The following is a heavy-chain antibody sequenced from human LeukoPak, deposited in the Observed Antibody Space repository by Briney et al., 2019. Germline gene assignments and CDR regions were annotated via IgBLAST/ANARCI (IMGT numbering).Heavy chain of an antibody. Sequence: GGSLRLSCAASGFTFSSYSMTWVRQAPGKGLEWVSSISSSSSYIYYADSVKGRFTISRDNAKNSLYLQMNSLRAEDTAVYYCARDHPHYYYGMDVWGQGTTVTVSS. V-gene: IGHV3-21*01. CDR1: GFTFSSYS. J-gene: IGHJ6*02. CDR2: ISSSSSYI. CDR3: ARDHPHYYYGMDV.